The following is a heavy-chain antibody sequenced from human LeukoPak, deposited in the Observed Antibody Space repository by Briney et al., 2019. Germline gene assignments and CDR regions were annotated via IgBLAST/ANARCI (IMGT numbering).Heavy chain of an antibody. CDR1: GFTFSSYS. V-gene: IGHV3-21*01. J-gene: IGHJ4*02. Sequence: GGSLRLSCAASGFTFSSYSMNWVRQAPGKGLEWVSSISSSSSYIYYADSVKGRFTISRDNAKNSLYLQMNSLRAEDTAVYYCARDLMGYPFNQVVPAAPFDYWGQGTLVTVSS. CDR2: ISSSSSYI. D-gene: IGHD2-2*01. CDR3: ARDLMGYPFNQVVPAAPFDY.